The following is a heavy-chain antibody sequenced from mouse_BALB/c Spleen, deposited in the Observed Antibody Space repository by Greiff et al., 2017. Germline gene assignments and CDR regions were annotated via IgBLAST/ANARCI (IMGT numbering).Heavy chain of an antibody. CDR2: ILPGSGST. CDR3: AREGLLSAMDY. V-gene: IGHV1-9*01. D-gene: IGHD1-1*01. J-gene: IGHJ4*01. Sequence: QVQLQQSGAELMKPGASVKISCKATGYTFSSYWIEWVKQRPGHGLEWIGEILPGSGSTNYNEKFKGKATFTADTSSNTAYMQLSSLTSEDSAVYYCAREGLLSAMDYWGQGTPVTVSS. CDR1: GYTFSSYW.